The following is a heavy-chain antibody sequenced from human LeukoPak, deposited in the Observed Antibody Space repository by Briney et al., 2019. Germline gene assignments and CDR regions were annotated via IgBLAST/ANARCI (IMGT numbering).Heavy chain of an antibody. Sequence: PGESLKISCQGFGYPFTTSWIGWVRQLPGKGLEWTAIIYAGNSDAKYSPSFQGQVSISTDRSISTAYLHWSSLKASDTAIYYCAIINHPDGRVYWGQGTLVTISS. CDR1: GYPFTTSW. J-gene: IGHJ4*02. V-gene: IGHV5-51*01. CDR3: AIINHPDGRVY. D-gene: IGHD5-24*01. CDR2: IYAGNSDA.